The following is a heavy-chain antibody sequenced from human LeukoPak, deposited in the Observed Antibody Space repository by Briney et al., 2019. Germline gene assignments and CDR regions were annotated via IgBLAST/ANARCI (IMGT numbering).Heavy chain of an antibody. D-gene: IGHD6-19*01. V-gene: IGHV5-51*01. CDR1: GYSFTSYW. J-gene: IGHJ5*02. CDR2: IYPGDSDT. CDR3: ARLYSSGWGPSTPGGWFDP. Sequence: GESLKISCKGSGYSFTSYWIGWVRQMPGKGLEWMGIIYPGDSDTRYSPSFQGQVTISADKSISTASLQWSSLKASDTAMYYCARLYSSGWGPSTPGGWFDPWGQGTLVTVSS.